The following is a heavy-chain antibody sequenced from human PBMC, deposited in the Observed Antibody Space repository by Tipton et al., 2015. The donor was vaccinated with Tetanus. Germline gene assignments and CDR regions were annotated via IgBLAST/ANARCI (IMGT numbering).Heavy chain of an antibody. CDR3: ARVGTRISSGLYYFDY. CDR1: GGSFIGYY. CDR2: INHSGST. V-gene: IGHV4-34*01. J-gene: IGHJ4*02. D-gene: IGHD3-22*01. Sequence: TLSLTCAVYGGSFIGYYWSWIRQPPGKGLEWSGEINHSGSTNYNPSLKSRVTISVDTAKNQFSLKLSSVTAADTAVYYCARVGTRISSGLYYFDYWGQGTLVTVSS.